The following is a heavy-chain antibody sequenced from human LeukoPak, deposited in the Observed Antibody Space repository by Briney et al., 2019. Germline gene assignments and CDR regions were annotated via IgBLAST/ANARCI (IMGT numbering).Heavy chain of an antibody. CDR1: GFTFSSYW. CDR3: ASLGGGYELRTDYFDY. Sequence: GGSLRLSCAASGFTFSSYWMSWVRQAPGKGLEWVANIKQDGSEKYYVDSVKGRFTISRDNAKNSLYLQMNSLRAEDTAVYYCASLGGGYELRTDYFDYWGQGTLVTVSS. D-gene: IGHD5-12*01. J-gene: IGHJ4*02. V-gene: IGHV3-7*01. CDR2: IKQDGSEK.